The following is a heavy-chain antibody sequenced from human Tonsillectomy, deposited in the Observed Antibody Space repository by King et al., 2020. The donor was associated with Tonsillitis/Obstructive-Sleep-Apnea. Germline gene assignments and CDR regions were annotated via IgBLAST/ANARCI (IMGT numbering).Heavy chain of an antibody. J-gene: IGHJ5*02. CDR3: ARRITSFGVATNWFDP. Sequence: VQLVESGGGLVQPGGSLRLSCAASGFTFSSYWMHWVRQAPGPGLVWVSRINSDGSSTSYADSVKGRFTISSANATNTLYLQMNSLRAEDTAVYYCARRITSFGVATNWFDPWGQGTRVTVSS. CDR1: GFTFSSYW. D-gene: IGHD3-3*01. CDR2: INSDGSST. V-gene: IGHV3-74*01.